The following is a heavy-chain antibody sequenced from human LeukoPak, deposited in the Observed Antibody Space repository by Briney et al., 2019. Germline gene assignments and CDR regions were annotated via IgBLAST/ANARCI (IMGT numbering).Heavy chain of an antibody. Sequence: SETLSLTCTVSGGSISSYYWSWIRQPPGKGLEWIGYIYYSGSTNYNPSLKSRVTISIDTSKNQFSLKLSSVTAADTAVYYCARDRVVVVAATRYYYMDVWGKGTTVTVSS. J-gene: IGHJ6*03. CDR3: ARDRVVVVAATRYYYMDV. D-gene: IGHD2-15*01. CDR1: GGSISSYY. CDR2: IYYSGST. V-gene: IGHV4-59*01.